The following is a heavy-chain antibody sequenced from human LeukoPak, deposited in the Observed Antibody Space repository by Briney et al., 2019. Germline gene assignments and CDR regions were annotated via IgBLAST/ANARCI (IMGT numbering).Heavy chain of an antibody. D-gene: IGHD4-23*01. CDR1: GFTFSSYA. Sequence: GGSLRLSCAASGFTFSSYAMTWVRQAPGKGLEWVSTITGSGGYTYYADSVKGRFTISRDNSKNTLFLRMNRLRAEDTAVYYCAKAIVYSGRSYYYYGMDVWGQGTTVTVSS. CDR3: AKAIVYSGRSYYYYGMDV. V-gene: IGHV3-23*01. CDR2: ITGSGGYT. J-gene: IGHJ6*02.